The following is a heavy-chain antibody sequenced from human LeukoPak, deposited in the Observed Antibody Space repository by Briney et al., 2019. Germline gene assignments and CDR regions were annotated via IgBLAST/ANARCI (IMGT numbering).Heavy chain of an antibody. Sequence: PSQTLSLTCTVSGGSISSGSYYWSWIRQPAGKGLEWIGRIYTSGSTNYNPSLKSRVTISVDTSKNQFSLKLSSVTAADTAVYYCASDYYDFWSGRFYWYFDLWGRGTLVTVSS. CDR2: IYTSGST. CDR3: ASDYYDFWSGRFYWYFDL. CDR1: GGSISSGSYY. V-gene: IGHV4-61*02. D-gene: IGHD3-3*01. J-gene: IGHJ2*01.